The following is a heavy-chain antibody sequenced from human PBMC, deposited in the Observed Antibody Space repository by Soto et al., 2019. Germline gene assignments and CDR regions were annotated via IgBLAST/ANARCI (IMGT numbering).Heavy chain of an antibody. D-gene: IGHD3-16*01. CDR1: RFNFSAYV. J-gene: IGHJ6*02. V-gene: IGHV3-30-3*01. CDR3: AREDYDLDGMDV. Sequence: QVQLVESGGGVVQPGRSLKLSCAASRFNFSAYVMHWVRQAPGKGLEWVAVKSYDGSLKYYADSVKGRFTISRDNSKNTLYLQMNSLRGEDTAVYYCAREDYDLDGMDVWGQGTTVIVSS. CDR2: KSYDGSLK.